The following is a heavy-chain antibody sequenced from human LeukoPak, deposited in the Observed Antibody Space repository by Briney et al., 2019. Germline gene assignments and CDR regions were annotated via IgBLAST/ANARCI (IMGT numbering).Heavy chain of an antibody. J-gene: IGHJ4*02. Sequence: ASVKVSCKVSGYSLTEVSTHWVRQAPGRGLEWMGGFDPEAGEAIYAQKVQGRLTMTEDTSIDTAFMELRSLKSEDTAVYYCVTDIRSGWRNYWGQGTLITVSS. CDR3: VTDIRSGWRNY. D-gene: IGHD6-19*01. CDR2: FDPEAGEA. V-gene: IGHV1-24*01. CDR1: GYSLTEVS.